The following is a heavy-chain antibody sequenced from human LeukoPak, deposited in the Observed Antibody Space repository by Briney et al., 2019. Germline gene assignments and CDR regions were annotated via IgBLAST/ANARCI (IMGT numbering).Heavy chain of an antibody. J-gene: IGHJ4*02. D-gene: IGHD6-13*01. CDR1: GFSLSAYW. Sequence: GGSLRLSCAASGFSLSAYWKTWVRQAPGKGLEWVANINRDGSQKNHVDSVKGRFTISRDNAKNSLFLQMNSLRAEDTAVYYCTGGGIATNDYWGQGTLVTVSS. CDR2: INRDGSQK. V-gene: IGHV3-7*01. CDR3: TGGGIATNDY.